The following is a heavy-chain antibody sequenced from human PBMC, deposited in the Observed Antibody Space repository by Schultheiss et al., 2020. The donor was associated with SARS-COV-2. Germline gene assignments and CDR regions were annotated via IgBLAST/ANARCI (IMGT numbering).Heavy chain of an antibody. D-gene: IGHD2-2*02. V-gene: IGHV1-69*13. Sequence: SVKVSCKASGGTFSSYAISWVRQAPGQGLEWMGGIIPIFGTANYAQKFQGRVTITADESTSTAYMELSSLRSEDTAVYYCARVGGGCSSTSCYTPYYFDYWGQGTLVTVSS. CDR1: GGTFSSYA. J-gene: IGHJ4*02. CDR2: IIPIFGTA. CDR3: ARVGGGCSSTSCYTPYYFDY.